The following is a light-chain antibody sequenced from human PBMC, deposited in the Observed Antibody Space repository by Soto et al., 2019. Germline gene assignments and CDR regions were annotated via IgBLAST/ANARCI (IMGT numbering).Light chain of an antibody. J-gene: IGKJ4*01. CDR3: QHYGSSRVT. CDR2: GTS. V-gene: IGKV3-20*01. Sequence: EIVLTQSPGTLSLSPGERATLSCRASQSVSSIYLAWYQQKPGQSPRLLIYGTSSRATGIPDRFSGSGSGTDFSLTISRLEPEDFAVYYCQHYGSSRVTFGGGTKVEIK. CDR1: QSVSSIY.